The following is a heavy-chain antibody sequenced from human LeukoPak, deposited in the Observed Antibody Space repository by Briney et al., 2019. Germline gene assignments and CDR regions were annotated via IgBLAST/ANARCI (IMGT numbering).Heavy chain of an antibody. V-gene: IGHV3-49*03. CDR1: GFTFGDYA. Sequence: GGSLRLSCTASGFTFGDYAMSWFRQAPGKGLEWVGFIRSKAYGGTTEYAASVKGRFTISRDDSKSIAYLQMNSLKTEDTAVYYCTRDLGYDSSGYYEHHNYYFDYWGQGTLVTVSS. CDR2: IRSKAYGGTT. CDR3: TRDLGYDSSGYYEHHNYYFDY. D-gene: IGHD3-22*01. J-gene: IGHJ4*02.